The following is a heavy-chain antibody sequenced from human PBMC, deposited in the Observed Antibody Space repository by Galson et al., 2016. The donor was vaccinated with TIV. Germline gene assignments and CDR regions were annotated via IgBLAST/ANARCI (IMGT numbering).Heavy chain of an antibody. CDR1: GFDFNALA. CDR3: AKSLFHTIDFGGLTVIFDH. Sequence: SLRLSCAASGFDFNALAMSWVRQVPGKGLQWVASISGSGGQTHYGDSVRGRFIISRDDSKNTAYLRMNNVRVDDTAVYYCAKSLFHTIDFGGLTVIFDHWGQGALVSVSS. D-gene: IGHD5-24*01. V-gene: IGHV3-23*01. CDR2: ISGSGGQT. J-gene: IGHJ4*02.